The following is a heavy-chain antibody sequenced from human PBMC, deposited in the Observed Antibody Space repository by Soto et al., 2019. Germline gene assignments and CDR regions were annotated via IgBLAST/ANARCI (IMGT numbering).Heavy chain of an antibody. V-gene: IGHV1-69*08. CDR3: ARDQRNYYGMDV. J-gene: IGHJ6*02. CDR2: IIPILGIA. CDR1: GGTFSSYT. Sequence: QVQLVQSGAEVKKPGSSVKVSCKASGGTFSSYTISWVRQAPGQGLEWMGRIIPILGIANYAQKFQGRVTITADKSTSTAYMELSSLRSEDTAVYYCARDQRNYYGMDVWGQGNTVTVSS.